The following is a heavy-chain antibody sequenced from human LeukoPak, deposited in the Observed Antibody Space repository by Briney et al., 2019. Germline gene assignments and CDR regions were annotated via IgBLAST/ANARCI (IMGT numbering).Heavy chain of an antibody. J-gene: IGHJ4*02. D-gene: IGHD3-10*01. CDR3: AKEIWFGEPRGSFDY. Sequence: GGSLRLSCAASGFTFSSYGMHWVRQAPGKGLEWVAVISYDGSNKYYADSVKGRFTIFRDNSKNTLYLQMNSLRAEDTAVYYCAKEIWFGEPRGSFDYWGQGTLVTVSS. V-gene: IGHV3-30*18. CDR1: GFTFSSYG. CDR2: ISYDGSNK.